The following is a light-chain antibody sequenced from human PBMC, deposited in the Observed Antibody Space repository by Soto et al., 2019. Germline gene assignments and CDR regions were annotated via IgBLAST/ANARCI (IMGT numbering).Light chain of an antibody. CDR3: SSYTSRSTLDYV. Sequence: QSALNQPASVSGSPGQSITISCTGTSSDVGGYNYVSWYQQHPGKAPKLMIYEVSNRPSGVSNRFSGSKSGNTASLTIAGLQAEDEADYYCSSYTSRSTLDYVFGSGTKLTVL. V-gene: IGLV2-14*01. CDR1: SSDVGGYNY. CDR2: EVS. J-gene: IGLJ1*01.